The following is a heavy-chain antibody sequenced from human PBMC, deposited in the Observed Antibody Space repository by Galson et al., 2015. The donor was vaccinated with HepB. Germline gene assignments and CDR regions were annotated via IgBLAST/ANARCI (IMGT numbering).Heavy chain of an antibody. D-gene: IGHD1-26*01. CDR2: ISGSGGST. V-gene: IGHV3-23*01. Sequence: SLRLSCAASGFTFSSYAMSWVRQAPGKGLEWVSAISGSGGSTYYADSVKGRFTISRDNSKNTLYLQMNSLRAEDTAVYYCAKSLLYSGSYPYYFDYWGQGTLVTVSS. CDR3: AKSLLYSGSYPYYFDY. J-gene: IGHJ4*02. CDR1: GFTFSSYA.